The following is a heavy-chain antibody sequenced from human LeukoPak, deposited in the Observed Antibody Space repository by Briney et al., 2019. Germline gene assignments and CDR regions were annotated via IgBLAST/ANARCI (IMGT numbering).Heavy chain of an antibody. CDR2: ISSSGAYT. J-gene: IGHJ4*02. Sequence: GGSLRLSCAASGFTFSSYEMNWVRQAPGKGLEWVSIISSSGAYTQYEDSVKGRFTISRDNSKNTLYLQMNSLRAEDTAVYYCVREDIVVADKYYFDSWGQGTLVTVSS. CDR3: VREDIVVADKYYFDS. D-gene: IGHD6-19*01. V-gene: IGHV3-23*01. CDR1: GFTFSSYE.